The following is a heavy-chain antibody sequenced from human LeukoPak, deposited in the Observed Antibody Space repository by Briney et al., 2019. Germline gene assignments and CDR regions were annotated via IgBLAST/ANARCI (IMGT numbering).Heavy chain of an antibody. Sequence: PSETLSLTCTVSGGSISSSSYYWAWIRQPPGKGLEWIGAIYYNGSTYYNPSLKSRVTISVDTSENQFSLKVSSVTAADTAVYYCAPTYGGETAELHYWGQGTLVTVSS. J-gene: IGHJ4*02. CDR2: IYYNGST. V-gene: IGHV4-39*01. CDR1: GGSISSSSYY. CDR3: APTYGGETAELHY. D-gene: IGHD4-23*01.